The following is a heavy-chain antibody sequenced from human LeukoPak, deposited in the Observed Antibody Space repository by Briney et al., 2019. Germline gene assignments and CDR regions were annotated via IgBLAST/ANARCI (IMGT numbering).Heavy chain of an antibody. CDR3: AKDRLLGRFLEFRVGSDY. CDR1: GFTFSSYA. J-gene: IGHJ4*02. CDR2: ISGSGGST. Sequence: PGGSLRLSCAASGFTFSSYAMSWVRQAPGKGLEWVSAISGSGGSTYYADSVKGRFTISRDNSKNTLYLQMNSLRAEDTAVYYCAKDRLLGRFLEFRVGSDYWGQGTLVTVSS. D-gene: IGHD3-3*01. V-gene: IGHV3-23*01.